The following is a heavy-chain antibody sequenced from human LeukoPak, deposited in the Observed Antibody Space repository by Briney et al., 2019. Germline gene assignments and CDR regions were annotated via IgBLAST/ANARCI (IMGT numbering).Heavy chain of an antibody. J-gene: IGHJ4*02. V-gene: IGHV4-38-2*02. CDR2: PYHSGST. D-gene: IGHD5-18*01. CDR1: GYSISSGYY. CDR3: ARAYVDTAMPRAYYFDY. Sequence: SETLSLICTVSGYSISSGYYWGWIRQPPGKGLEWIGSPYHSGSTYYNPSLKSRATISVDTSKNQFSLKLSSVTAADTAVYYCARAYVDTAMPRAYYFDYWGQGTLVTVSS.